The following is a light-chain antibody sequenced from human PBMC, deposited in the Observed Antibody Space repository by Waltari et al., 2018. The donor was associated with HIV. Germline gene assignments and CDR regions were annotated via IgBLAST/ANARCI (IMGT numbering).Light chain of an antibody. CDR3: QQYGSSPFT. CDR1: QSVSSGY. J-gene: IGKJ3*01. CDR2: GAS. V-gene: IGKV3-20*01. Sequence: EIVLTQSPGTLSLSPGERATLSCRASQSVSSGYLAWYQQKPGQAPRLLISGASRRATGIPDRFSGSGSGTDFTLTISRLEPEDFAVYYRQQYGSSPFTFGPGTKVHIK.